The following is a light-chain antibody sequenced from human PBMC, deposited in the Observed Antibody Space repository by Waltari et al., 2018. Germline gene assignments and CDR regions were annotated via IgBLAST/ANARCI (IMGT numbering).Light chain of an antibody. CDR1: SSNIGAGYE. J-gene: IGLJ2*01. CDR2: ANI. CDR3: QSYDRSLSVRV. V-gene: IGLV1-40*01. Sequence: QSVLTQPPSVSGAPGQRVTISCTGRSSNIGAGYEVHWYQQLPGSAPKLLIYANIDRPSGVPDRFSGSKSGTSASLAITGLQAEDEADYYCQSYDRSLSVRVFGGGTKLTVL.